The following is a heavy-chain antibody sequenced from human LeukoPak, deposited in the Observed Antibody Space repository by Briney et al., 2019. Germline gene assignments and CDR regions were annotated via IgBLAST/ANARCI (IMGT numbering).Heavy chain of an antibody. CDR2: TKQDASEK. V-gene: IGHV3-7*01. Sequence: GGSLRLSCAASGFTFSDYWMSWVRQAPGKGLEWVATTKQDASEKYYVDSVKGRFTISRDNVKNSLFFQMNSLRAEDTAVYYCACSGRGPFDACGQGTMVTVSS. D-gene: IGHD6-19*01. CDR3: ACSGRGPFDA. CDR1: GFTFSDYW. J-gene: IGHJ3*01.